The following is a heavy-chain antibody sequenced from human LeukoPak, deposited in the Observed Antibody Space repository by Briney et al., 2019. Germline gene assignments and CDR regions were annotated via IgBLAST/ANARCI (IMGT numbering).Heavy chain of an antibody. CDR3: ARDRGCSSTSCYPHYYYYYGMDV. D-gene: IGHD2-2*01. CDR1: GFTFSSYA. J-gene: IGHJ6*02. CDR2: ISYDGSNK. V-gene: IGHV3-30-3*01. Sequence: GGPLRLSCAASGFTFSSYAMHWVRQAPGKGLEWVAVISYDGSNKYYADSVKGRFTISRDNSKNTLYLQMNSLRAEDTAVYYCARDRGCSSTSCYPHYYYYYGMDVWGQGTTVTVSS.